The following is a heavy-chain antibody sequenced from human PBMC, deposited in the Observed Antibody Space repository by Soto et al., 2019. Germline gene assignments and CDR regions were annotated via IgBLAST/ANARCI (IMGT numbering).Heavy chain of an antibody. CDR3: ALSGYKSGSLDY. CDR1: GFTFSRYA. D-gene: IGHD6-19*01. CDR2: ISYDGSNK. Sequence: GGSLRLSCAASGFTFSRYAMHWVRQAPGKGLEWVALISYDGSNKYYADSVKGRFTISRDNSKNTLYLQMNSLRAEDTAVYYCALSGYKSGSLDYWGQGNLVTVSS. V-gene: IGHV3-30-3*01. J-gene: IGHJ4*02.